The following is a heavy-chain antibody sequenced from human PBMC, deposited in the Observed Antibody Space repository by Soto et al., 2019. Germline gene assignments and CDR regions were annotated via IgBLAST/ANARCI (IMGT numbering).Heavy chain of an antibody. CDR1: GFTFSSYG. V-gene: IGHV3-33*01. Sequence: QVQLVESGGGVVQPGRSLRLSCAASGFTFSSYGMHWVRQAPGKGLEWVAVIWYDGSNKYYADSVKGRFTISRDNSKNALYLQMNSLRGEDTAVYYCARELGIAVAGTPFDCWGQGTLVTVSS. CDR3: ARELGIAVAGTPFDC. D-gene: IGHD6-19*01. J-gene: IGHJ4*02. CDR2: IWYDGSNK.